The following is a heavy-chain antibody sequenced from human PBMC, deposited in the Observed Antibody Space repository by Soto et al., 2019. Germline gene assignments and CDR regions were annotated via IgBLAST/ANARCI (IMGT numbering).Heavy chain of an antibody. Sequence: ASVKVSCKASGYTFTSYAMHWVRQAPGQRLEWMGWINAGNGNTKYSQKFQGRVTITRDPSASTAYMELSILRSEDTAVYYCASDHSYDYIWGSQVPHYFDYWGQGTLVTVSS. CDR1: GYTFTSYA. J-gene: IGHJ4*02. CDR2: INAGNGNT. CDR3: ASDHSYDYIWGSQVPHYFDY. V-gene: IGHV1-3*01. D-gene: IGHD3-16*01.